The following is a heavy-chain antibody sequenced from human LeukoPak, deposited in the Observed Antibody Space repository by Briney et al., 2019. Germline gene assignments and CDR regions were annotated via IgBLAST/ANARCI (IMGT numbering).Heavy chain of an antibody. D-gene: IGHD3-22*01. Sequence: GGSLRLSCAASGFIFSDFYMSWIRQAPGKGLEWVSYISSGGSTIYYADSVKGRFTISRDNAKNSLYLQMNSLRAEDTAVYYCARGGYYYDSRGYSDYWGQGTLVTVSS. CDR3: ARGGYYYDSRGYSDY. V-gene: IGHV3-11*01. J-gene: IGHJ4*02. CDR2: ISSGGSTI. CDR1: GFIFSDFY.